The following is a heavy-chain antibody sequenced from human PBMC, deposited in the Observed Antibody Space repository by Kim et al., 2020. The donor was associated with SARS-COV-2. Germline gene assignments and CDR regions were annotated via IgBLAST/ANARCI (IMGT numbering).Heavy chain of an antibody. CDR3: TRHAPYGGPLA. Sequence: GGSLRLSCAASGFTFSESAIQWVRQAPGKGLEWVGRIRSKANNYATAYIASVEGRFTISRDDSNNTAYLQMNSLKTEDTAVYYCTRHAPYGGPLAWGQGTLVTVSS. J-gene: IGHJ4*02. V-gene: IGHV3-73*01. CDR2: IRSKANNYAT. D-gene: IGHD4-17*01. CDR1: GFTFSESA.